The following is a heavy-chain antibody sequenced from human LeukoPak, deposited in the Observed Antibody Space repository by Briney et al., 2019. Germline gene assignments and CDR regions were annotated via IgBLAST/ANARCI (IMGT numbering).Heavy chain of an antibody. V-gene: IGHV1-58*02. D-gene: IGHD1-20*01. Sequence: GASVKVSCKASGFTFTSSAMQWVRQARGQRLEWIGWIVVGSGNTNYAQKFQGRVTITRNMSTSTAYMELSSLRSEDTAVYFCAAEGYNWNPYGMDVWGQGTTVTVSS. CDR1: GFTFTSSA. CDR3: AAEGYNWNPYGMDV. J-gene: IGHJ6*02. CDR2: IVVGSGNT.